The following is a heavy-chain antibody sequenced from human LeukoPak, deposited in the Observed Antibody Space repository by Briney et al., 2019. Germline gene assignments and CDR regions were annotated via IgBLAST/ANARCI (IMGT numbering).Heavy chain of an antibody. D-gene: IGHD2-8*01. CDR1: GFTFSSYW. Sequence: PGGSLRLSCAASGFTFSSYWLSWVRQAPWKGLEWVANIKLDGSEKYYVDSAKGRFTISRDNAKNSLYLQMNSLRAEDTAVYYCTCDLDRSDGLWGQGTMVTASS. CDR3: TCDLDRSDGL. V-gene: IGHV3-7*01. CDR2: IKLDGSEK. J-gene: IGHJ3*01.